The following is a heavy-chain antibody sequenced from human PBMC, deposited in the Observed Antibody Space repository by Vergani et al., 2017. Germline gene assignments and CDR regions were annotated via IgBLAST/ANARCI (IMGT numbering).Heavy chain of an antibody. CDR1: GYSISSGYY. V-gene: IGHV4-38-2*01. CDR3: ARHSTVEWLVKLAWIDP. D-gene: IGHD6-19*01. J-gene: IGHJ5*02. Sequence: QVQLQESGPGLVKPSETLSLTCAVSGYSISSGYYWAWIRQPPGKGLEWIGTIYHSGNTYYKSSLKSRVTISVDTSKNQFSLKLSSVTAADTAVYYCARHSTVEWLVKLAWIDPWGQGILVTVSS. CDR2: IYHSGNT.